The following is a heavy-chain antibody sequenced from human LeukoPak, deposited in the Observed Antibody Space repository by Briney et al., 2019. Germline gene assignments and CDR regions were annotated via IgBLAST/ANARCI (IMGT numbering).Heavy chain of an antibody. D-gene: IGHD2-8*02. V-gene: IGHV3-9*01. CDR1: GFTFDDYA. CDR2: ISWNSGSI. J-gene: IGHJ4*02. Sequence: GGSLRLSCAASGFTFDDYAMHWVRQAPGKGLEWVSGISWNSGSIGYADSVKGRFTISRGNAKNSLYLQMNSLRAEDTALYYCAKDIFPGTGGVTNQGDWGQGTLVTVSS. CDR3: AKDIFPGTGGVTNQGD.